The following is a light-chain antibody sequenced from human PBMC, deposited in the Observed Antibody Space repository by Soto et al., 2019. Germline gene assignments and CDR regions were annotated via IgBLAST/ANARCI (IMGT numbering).Light chain of an antibody. CDR2: SND. V-gene: IGLV1-44*01. J-gene: IGLJ3*02. CDR3: AAWGARLNGWV. Sequence: QSVLTQPPSASGTPGQRVTIYCSGSSSNIGSNTVNWYQQLPGTAPKLLIYSNDQRPSGVPDRFSGSKSGTSASLAISGLQSEDEADYYCAAWGARLNGWVFGGGTKVTVL. CDR1: SSNIGSNT.